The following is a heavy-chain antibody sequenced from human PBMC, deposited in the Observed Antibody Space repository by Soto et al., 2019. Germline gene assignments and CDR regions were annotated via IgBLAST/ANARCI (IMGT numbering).Heavy chain of an antibody. CDR3: AKDSAYSSGWYEDYFDY. V-gene: IGHV3-30*18. CDR1: GFTFSSYG. CDR2: ISYDGSNK. Sequence: GGSLRLSCAASGFTFSSYGMHWFRQAPGKGLEWVAVISYDGSNKYYADSVKGRFTISRDNSKNTLYLQMNSLRAEDTAVYYCAKDSAYSSGWYEDYFDYWGQGTLVTVSS. J-gene: IGHJ4*02. D-gene: IGHD6-19*01.